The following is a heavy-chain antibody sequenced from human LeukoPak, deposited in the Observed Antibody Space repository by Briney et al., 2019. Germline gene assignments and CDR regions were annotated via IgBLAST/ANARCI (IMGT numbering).Heavy chain of an antibody. CDR2: MNPNSGNT. Sequence: AASVKVSCKASGYTFTSYDINWVRQATGQGLEWMGWMNPNSGNTGYAQKFQGRVTMTRNTSISTAYMEPSSLGSEDTAVYYCARGQRYCSSTSCEGYYYYYGMDVWGQGTTVTVSS. CDR1: GYTFTSYD. V-gene: IGHV1-8*01. CDR3: ARGQRYCSSTSCEGYYYYYGMDV. J-gene: IGHJ6*02. D-gene: IGHD2-2*01.